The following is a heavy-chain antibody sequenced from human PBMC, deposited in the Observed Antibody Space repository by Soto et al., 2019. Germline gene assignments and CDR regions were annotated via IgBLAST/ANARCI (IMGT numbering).Heavy chain of an antibody. CDR2: INTDGSAT. J-gene: IGHJ4*02. CDR3: ARDGEGY. V-gene: IGHV3-74*01. CDR1: GFTFSSNW. D-gene: IGHD2-21*01. Sequence: EVQLVESGGGLVQPGGSLRLSCAASGFTFSSNWMHWVRQIPGKGLVWVSRINTDGSATNYADSVKGRFTTYRDNAKNMLYLRMNSLRLEDTAVYYCARDGEGYWGQGALVTVSS.